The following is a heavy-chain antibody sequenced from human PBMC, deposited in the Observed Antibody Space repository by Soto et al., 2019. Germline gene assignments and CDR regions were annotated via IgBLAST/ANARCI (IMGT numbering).Heavy chain of an antibody. Sequence: EVQLVESGGGLVQPGGSLRLSCAASGFTFSSYWMSWVRQAPGKGLEWVATIKEDGSEKYYVDSVKGRFTISRDNAKNSLYLQVNRLRAEDTAVYYCARGGLGKRRVDHWGQATLVTVSA. CDR3: ARGGLGKRRVDH. CDR1: GFTFSSYW. CDR2: IKEDGSEK. V-gene: IGHV3-7*01. D-gene: IGHD1-26*01. J-gene: IGHJ4*02.